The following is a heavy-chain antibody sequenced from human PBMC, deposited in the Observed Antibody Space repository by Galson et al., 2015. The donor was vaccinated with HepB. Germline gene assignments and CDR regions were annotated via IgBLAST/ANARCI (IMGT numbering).Heavy chain of an antibody. Sequence: TLSLTCAVSGGSISSGGYSWSWIRQPPGKGLEWIGYIYYSGSTYYNPSLKSRVTISVDTSKNQFSLKLSSVTAADTAVYYCGGNYGSGKHHGAIDYWGQGTLVTVSS. CDR2: IYYSGST. V-gene: IGHV4-30-4*07. CDR3: GGNYGSGKHHGAIDY. J-gene: IGHJ4*02. CDR1: GGSISSGGYS. D-gene: IGHD3-10*01.